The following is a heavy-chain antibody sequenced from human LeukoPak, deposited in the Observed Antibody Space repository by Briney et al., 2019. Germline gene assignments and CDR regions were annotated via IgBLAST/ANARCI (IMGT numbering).Heavy chain of an antibody. CDR3: ARVPTRGYYYDSSGYYYVS. D-gene: IGHD3-22*01. CDR1: GGTFSSYA. J-gene: IGHJ5*02. Sequence: SVKVSCKASGGTFSSYAISWVRQAPGQGLEWMGGIIPIFGTANYAQKFQGRVTITTDESTSTAYMELSSLRSEDTAVYYCARVPTRGYYYDSSGYYYVSWGQGTLVTVSS. V-gene: IGHV1-69*05. CDR2: IIPIFGTA.